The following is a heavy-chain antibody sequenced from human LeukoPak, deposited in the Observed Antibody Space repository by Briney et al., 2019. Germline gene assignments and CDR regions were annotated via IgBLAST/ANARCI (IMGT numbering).Heavy chain of an antibody. J-gene: IGHJ6*03. CDR3: ATTTVTRHYMDV. V-gene: IGHV1-24*01. D-gene: IGHD4-17*01. CDR2: FDPEDGET. Sequence: ASVKVSCKASGYTLTELSMHWVRQAPGKGLEWMGGFDPEDGETIYAQKFQGRVTMTEDTSTDTAYMELSSLRSEDTAVYYCATTTVTRHYMDVWGKGTTVTVSS. CDR1: GYTLTELS.